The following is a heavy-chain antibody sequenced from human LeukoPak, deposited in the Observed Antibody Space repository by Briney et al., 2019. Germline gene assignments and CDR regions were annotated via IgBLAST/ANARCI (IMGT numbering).Heavy chain of an antibody. Sequence: SETLSLTCTVSGGSISSYYWSWIRQPPGRGLEWIGTSYNSGSTNYNPSLKSRVTISVGTSKNQFSLKLSSVTAADTAVYYCARGVNYDSSGYHPPFSYWGQGTLVTVSS. D-gene: IGHD3-22*01. V-gene: IGHV4-59*01. CDR1: GGSISSYY. CDR3: ARGVNYDSSGYHPPFSY. CDR2: SYNSGST. J-gene: IGHJ4*02.